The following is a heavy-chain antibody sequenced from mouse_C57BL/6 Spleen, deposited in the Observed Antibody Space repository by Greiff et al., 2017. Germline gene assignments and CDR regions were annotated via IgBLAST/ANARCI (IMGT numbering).Heavy chain of an antibody. CDR2: ISYDGSN. Sequence: EVKLQESGPGLVKPSQSLSLTCSVTGYSITSGYYWNWIRQFPGNKLEWMGYISYDGSNNYNPSLKNRISITRDTSKNQFFLKLNSVTTEDTATYYCAREDYGNQFAYWGQGTLVTVSA. CDR1: GYSITSGYY. J-gene: IGHJ3*01. D-gene: IGHD2-1*01. CDR3: AREDYGNQFAY. V-gene: IGHV3-6*01.